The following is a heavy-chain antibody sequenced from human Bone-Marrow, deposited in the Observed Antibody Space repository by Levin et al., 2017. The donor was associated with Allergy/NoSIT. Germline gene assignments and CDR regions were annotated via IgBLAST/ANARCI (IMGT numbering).Heavy chain of an antibody. Sequence: LSLTCAASGFSFSRFGMHWVRPAPGKGLEWVAVISYDETNKYYADSVRGRFTISRDNSKSAVYLHMNSLRVEDTAMYYCAKDLLGDYDDYWGQGTLVTVSS. CDR2: ISYDETNK. J-gene: IGHJ4*02. V-gene: IGHV3-30*18. CDR1: GFSFSRFG. D-gene: IGHD4-17*01. CDR3: AKDLLGDYDDY.